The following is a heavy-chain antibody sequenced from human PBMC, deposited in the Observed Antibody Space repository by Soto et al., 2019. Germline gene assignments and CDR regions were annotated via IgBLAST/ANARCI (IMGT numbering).Heavy chain of an antibody. Sequence: GGSLRLSCAASGFTFSSYAMSWVRQAPGKGLEWVSAISGSGGSTYYADSVKGRFTISRDNSKNTLYLQMNSLRAEDTDVYYCAKDPGTRLRYFDWDYFDYWGQGTLVTVSS. CDR2: ISGSGGST. CDR3: AKDPGTRLRYFDWDYFDY. J-gene: IGHJ4*02. CDR1: GFTFSSYA. D-gene: IGHD3-9*01. V-gene: IGHV3-23*01.